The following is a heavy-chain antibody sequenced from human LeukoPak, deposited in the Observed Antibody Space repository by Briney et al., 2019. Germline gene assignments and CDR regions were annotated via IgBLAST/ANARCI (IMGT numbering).Heavy chain of an antibody. D-gene: IGHD2-2*01. CDR3: AKDSPVYQLLFDFDY. CDR2: IRYGGSNK. Sequence: GGSLRLSCAASGFTFSSYGMHWVRQAPGKGLEWVAFIRYGGSNKYYADSVKGRFTISRDNSKDTLYLQMNSLRAEDTAAYYCAKDSPVYQLLFDFDYWGQGTLVTVSS. CDR1: GFTFSSYG. J-gene: IGHJ4*02. V-gene: IGHV3-30*02.